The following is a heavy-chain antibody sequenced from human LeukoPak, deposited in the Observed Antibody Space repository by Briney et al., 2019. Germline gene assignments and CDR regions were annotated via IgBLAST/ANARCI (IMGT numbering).Heavy chain of an antibody. J-gene: IGHJ4*02. CDR3: AKGSSSSRPYYFDY. V-gene: IGHV3-23*01. Sequence: GGSLRLSCAASGFTFSSYAMSWVRQAPGKGLEWVSAITDNGGSTYHADSVQGRFTISRDNSRDTLYLQMNSLRVEDTAVYYCAKGSSSSRPYYFDYWGQGTLVTVSS. D-gene: IGHD6-6*01. CDR1: GFTFSSYA. CDR2: ITDNGGST.